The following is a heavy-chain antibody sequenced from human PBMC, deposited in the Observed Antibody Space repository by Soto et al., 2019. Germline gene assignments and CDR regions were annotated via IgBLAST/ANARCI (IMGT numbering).Heavy chain of an antibody. V-gene: IGHV1-46*01. D-gene: IGHD4-17*01. Sequence: ASVKVSCKASGYTFTSYYMHWVRQAPGQGLEWMGIINPSGGSTSYAQKFQGRVTMTRDTSTSTVYMELSSLRSEDTAVYYCAKRNYPETTVKTFDSWGQGTLVTVSS. J-gene: IGHJ4*02. CDR1: GYTFTSYY. CDR2: INPSGGST. CDR3: AKRNYPETTVKTFDS.